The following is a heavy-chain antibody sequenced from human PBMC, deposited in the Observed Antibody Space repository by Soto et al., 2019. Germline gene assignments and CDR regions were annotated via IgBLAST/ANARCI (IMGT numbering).Heavy chain of an antibody. D-gene: IGHD3-9*01. V-gene: IGHV3-21*01. Sequence: GGSLRLSCAASGFTFSSYSMNWVRQAPGKGLEWVSSISSSSSYIYYADSVKGRFTISRDNAKNSLYLQMNSLRAEDTAVYYCARDRQDYDILTGRPYWGQGTLVTVSS. J-gene: IGHJ4*02. CDR3: ARDRQDYDILTGRPY. CDR1: GFTFSSYS. CDR2: ISSSSSYI.